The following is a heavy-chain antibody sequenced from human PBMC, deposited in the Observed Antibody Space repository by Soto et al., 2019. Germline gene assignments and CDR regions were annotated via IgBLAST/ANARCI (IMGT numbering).Heavy chain of an antibody. CDR2: IYYTGST. CDR1: GDSMSSYY. J-gene: IGHJ5*02. V-gene: IGHV4-59*08. Sequence: PSETLSLTCTVSGDSMSSYYWSWIRQPPGKGLEWIGYIYYTGSTNYNPSLRSRVTISVDTSKNQFSLNLSSVTAADTSVYFCARQSHHYGSTSYLFDPWGQGTLVTVS. D-gene: IGHD3-10*01. CDR3: ARQSHHYGSTSYLFDP.